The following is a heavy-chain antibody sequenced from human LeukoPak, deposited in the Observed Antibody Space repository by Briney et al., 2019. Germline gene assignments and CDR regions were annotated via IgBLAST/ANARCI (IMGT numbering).Heavy chain of an antibody. CDR2: IYYSGST. J-gene: IGHJ4*02. V-gene: IGHV4-59*01. CDR1: GGSISSYY. CDR3: VRAGGDY. Sequence: PSETLSLTCSVSGGSISSYYWSWIRQPPGKGLEWIGYIYYSGSTNYNPSLKSRVTISVDTSKNQFSLKLSSVTAADTAVYYCVRAGGDYWGQGTLVTVSS. D-gene: IGHD4-23*01.